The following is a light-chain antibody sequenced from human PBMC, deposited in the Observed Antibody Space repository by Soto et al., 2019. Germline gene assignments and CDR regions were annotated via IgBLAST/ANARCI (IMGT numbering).Light chain of an antibody. J-gene: IGKJ2*01. CDR1: QSVSSY. V-gene: IGKV3-11*01. CDR2: DAS. Sequence: EIVLTQSPATLSLSPGERATLSCRASQSVSSYLAWYQQKPGQAPRLLIYDASERATGIPARFSGSGSGTDFTLTISSLEPEDFALYYCQQRSNWPPYTFGQGTKLEIK. CDR3: QQRSNWPPYT.